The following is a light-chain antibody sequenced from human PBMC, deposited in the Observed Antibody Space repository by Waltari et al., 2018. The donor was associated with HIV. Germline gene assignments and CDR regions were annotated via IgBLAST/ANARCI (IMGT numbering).Light chain of an antibody. V-gene: IGLV1-44*01. J-gene: IGLJ3*02. CDR1: DSNIGRNA. Sequence: QSVLTQPPSASGTPGQRVTISCSGTDSNIGRNAVNWYLPLPGTTPKLRIYGDNLRPSGVPDRFSGSKSGTSASLAISGPQSEDEADYYCATWDDSLNGRVFGGGTKLTVL. CDR2: GDN. CDR3: ATWDDSLNGRV.